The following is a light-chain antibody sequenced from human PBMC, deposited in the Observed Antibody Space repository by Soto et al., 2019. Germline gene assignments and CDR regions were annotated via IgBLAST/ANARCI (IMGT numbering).Light chain of an antibody. V-gene: IGLV2-11*01. Sequence: QSVLTQPRSVSGSPGQSVTISCTGTSSDVGAYNYVSWYQQHPGKAPKFMIYDVSKRPSGVPDRFSGSKSGNTASLTISGLQAEDEADYHCCSYAGTYSYVFGTGTKVTVL. CDR2: DVS. CDR3: CSYAGTYSYV. CDR1: SSDVGAYNY. J-gene: IGLJ1*01.